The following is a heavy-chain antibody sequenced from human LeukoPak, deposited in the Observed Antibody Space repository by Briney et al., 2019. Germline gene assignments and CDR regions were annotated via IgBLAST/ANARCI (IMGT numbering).Heavy chain of an antibody. D-gene: IGHD3-3*01. CDR2: ICTSGST. V-gene: IGHV4-4*09. J-gene: IGHJ6*03. CDR3: ARQGPDYDFWSGYGYYYMDV. CDR1: GGSISSYY. Sequence: SETLSLTCTVSGGSISSYYWSWIRQPPGKGLEWIGYICTSGSTNYNPSLKSRVTISVDTSKNQFSLKLSSVTAADTAVYYCARQGPDYDFWSGYGYYYMDVWGKGTTVTVSS.